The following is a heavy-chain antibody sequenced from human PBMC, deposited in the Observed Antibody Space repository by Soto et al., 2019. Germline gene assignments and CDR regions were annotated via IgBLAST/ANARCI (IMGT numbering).Heavy chain of an antibody. CDR2: ISGSGGST. D-gene: IGHD6-19*01. J-gene: IGHJ5*02. V-gene: IGHV3-23*01. Sequence: GGSLRLSCAASGFTFSSYAARWVRQAPGKGLEWVSAISGSGGSTYYADSVKGRFTISRDNSKNTLYLQMNSLRAEDTAVYYCAKDEIAVAGTGYNWFDPWGQGTLVTVSS. CDR3: AKDEIAVAGTGYNWFDP. CDR1: GFTFSSYA.